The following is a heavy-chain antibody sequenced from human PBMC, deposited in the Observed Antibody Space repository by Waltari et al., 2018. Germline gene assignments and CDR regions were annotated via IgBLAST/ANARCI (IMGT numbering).Heavy chain of an antibody. V-gene: IGHV4-34*01. CDR3: ARAPRAAVYASNDY. D-gene: IGHD3-16*01. CDR2: INHSGIT. Sequence: QVQLQQWGAGLLKPSETLSLTCAVQGESLSGYHWIWIRQPPGKGLEWMGEINHSGITNYNPSLKSRVSISVDTSKNQFSLKLSSVTAADTAVYYCARAPRAAVYASNDYWGQGTLVTVSS. J-gene: IGHJ4*02. CDR1: GESLSGYH.